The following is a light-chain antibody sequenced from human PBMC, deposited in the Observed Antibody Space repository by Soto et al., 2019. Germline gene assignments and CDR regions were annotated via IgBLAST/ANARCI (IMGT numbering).Light chain of an antibody. J-gene: IGKJ4*01. V-gene: IGKV1-5*03. CDR1: QTIRGW. Sequence: DILLVLYTCTLSASVGDRVTITWRAKQTIRGWLACQQQKPGKAPKLLIYKASTLDRGVPSRFSGSGSGTEFTLTSSILQPDDSATYYCQHYNTYRAFGGGAKVDIK. CDR3: QHYNTYRA. CDR2: KAS.